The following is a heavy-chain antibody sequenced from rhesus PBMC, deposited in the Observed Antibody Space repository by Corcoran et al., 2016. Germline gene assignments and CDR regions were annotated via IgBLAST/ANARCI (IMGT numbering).Heavy chain of an antibody. Sequence: QVQLQESGPGLVKPSENLSLTCAVSGGSITSNHRSWIRPPPGKGLEWIGRISGSGGSTDYNPSLKSRVTISTDTSKNQFSLKLNSVTAADTAVYYCARGSSNYPYWGQGVLVTVSS. CDR3: ARGSSNYPY. D-gene: IGHD4-23*01. J-gene: IGHJ4*01. V-gene: IGHV4-173*01. CDR1: GGSITSNH. CDR2: ISGSGGST.